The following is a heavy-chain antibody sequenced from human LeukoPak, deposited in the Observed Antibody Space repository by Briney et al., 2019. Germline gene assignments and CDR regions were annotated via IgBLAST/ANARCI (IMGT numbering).Heavy chain of an antibody. V-gene: IGHV4-39*07. CDR3: ASAYYDILGGHFDY. CDR1: GGSISISIYY. Sequence: PSETLSLTCTVSGGSISISIYYWAWIRQPPGKGLEWIGSIYYSGSTYYNPSLKSRVTISVDTSKNQFSLKVTSVTAADTAVYYCASAYYDILGGHFDYWGQGTLVTVSS. CDR2: IYYSGST. J-gene: IGHJ4*02. D-gene: IGHD3-9*01.